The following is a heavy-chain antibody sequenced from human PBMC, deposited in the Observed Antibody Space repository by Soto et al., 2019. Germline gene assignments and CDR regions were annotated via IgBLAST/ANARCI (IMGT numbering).Heavy chain of an antibody. D-gene: IGHD4-4*01. V-gene: IGHV4-61*01. Sequence: SETLSLTCTVSGGSVSSGSHYWSWIRQPPGKGLEWIGYIYYSGGTNYNPSFKSRVTISVDTSKNQFSLKLSSVTAADTAVYYCARVDSTTVTFDYWGQGTLVTVSS. J-gene: IGHJ4*02. CDR1: GGSVSSGSHY. CDR3: ARVDSTTVTFDY. CDR2: IYYSGGT.